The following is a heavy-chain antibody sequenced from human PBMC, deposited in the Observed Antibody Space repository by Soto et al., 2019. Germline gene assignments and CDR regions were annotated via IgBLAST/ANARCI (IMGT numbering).Heavy chain of an antibody. CDR3: ARGIKGLPPSAFDI. V-gene: IGHV1-8*01. CDR2: LNPNTDKT. J-gene: IGHJ3*02. Sequence: ASVKVSCKASGYTFSNYDINWVRQATGQGLEWMGWLNPNTDKTGSAQKFQGRVTMTRNTSISTAYLELSGLRSDDTAVYYCARGIKGLPPSAFDIWGQGTRVTVSS. CDR1: GYTFSNYD. D-gene: IGHD5-12*01.